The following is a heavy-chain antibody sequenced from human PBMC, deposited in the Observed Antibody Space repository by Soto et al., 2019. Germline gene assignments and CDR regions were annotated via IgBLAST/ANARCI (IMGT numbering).Heavy chain of an antibody. D-gene: IGHD3-3*01. CDR2: ISGGGYGT. J-gene: IGHJ4*02. V-gene: IGHV3-23*01. CDR1: GFAFSSYA. CDR3: AKAPRAGSNSWSDFYPGFDY. Sequence: EVQLLESGGALVQPGGSLRLSCAASGFAFSSYAMSWVRQAPGKGLDWVSTISGGGYGTYYADSVKGRFTISRDNSKKTLYHQMNSLRAEDTAVYYCAKAPRAGSNSWSDFYPGFDYWGQGTLVTVS.